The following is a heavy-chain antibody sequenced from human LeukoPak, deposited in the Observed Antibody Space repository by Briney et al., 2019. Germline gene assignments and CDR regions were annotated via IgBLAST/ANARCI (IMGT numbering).Heavy chain of an antibody. J-gene: IGHJ5*02. CDR1: GFIFGDFL. V-gene: IGHV3-49*04. Sequence: SGGSLRLSCTTSGFIFGDFLMSWVRQAPGKGLEWVGFIRSKSFGGTRQFAASVKDRFTISRDDSKGIAYLQMSSLKTEDTAMYYCCRGQYGYSSRVASWGQGTLVTVSS. CDR3: CRGQYGYSSRVAS. D-gene: IGHD5-24*01. CDR2: IRSKSFGGTR.